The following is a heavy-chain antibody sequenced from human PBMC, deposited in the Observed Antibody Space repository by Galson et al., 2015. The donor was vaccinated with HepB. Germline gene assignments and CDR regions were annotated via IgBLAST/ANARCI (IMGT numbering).Heavy chain of an antibody. V-gene: IGHV1-69*13. CDR1: GGTFSSYA. CDR2: IIPIFGTA. J-gene: IGHJ5*02. D-gene: IGHD2-15*01. CDR3: ARGSLLPRGWFDP. Sequence: SVKVSCKASGGTFSSYAISWVRQAPGQGLEWMGGIIPIFGTANYAQKFQGRVTITADESTSTAYMELSSLRSEDTAVYYCARGSLLPRGWFDPWGQGTLVTVSS.